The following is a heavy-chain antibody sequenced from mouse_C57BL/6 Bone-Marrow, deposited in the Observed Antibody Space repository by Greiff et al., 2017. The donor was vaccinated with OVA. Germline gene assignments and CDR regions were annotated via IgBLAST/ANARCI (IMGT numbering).Heavy chain of an antibody. J-gene: IGHJ4*01. Sequence: VQLKQSGAELVRPGASVKLSCTASGFNIKDDYMHWVKQRPEQGLEWIGWIDPENGDTEYASKFQGKATITADTSSNTAYLQLSSLTSEDTAVYYCTTSRYYGSSYAMDYWGQGTSVTVSS. CDR2: IDPENGDT. CDR3: TTSRYYGSSYAMDY. D-gene: IGHD1-1*01. V-gene: IGHV14-4*01. CDR1: GFNIKDDY.